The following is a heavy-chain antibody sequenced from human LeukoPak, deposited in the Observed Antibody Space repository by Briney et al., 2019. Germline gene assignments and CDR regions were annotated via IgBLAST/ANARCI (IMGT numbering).Heavy chain of an antibody. J-gene: IGHJ4*02. Sequence: GGSLRLSCAASGFTFSSYGMHWVRQAPGKGLEWVSYISSSSSTIYYADSVKGRFTISRDNAKNSLYLQMNSLRAEDTAVYYCARAPTVLVGYCSSSSCQADYWGQGTLVTVSS. CDR1: GFTFSSYG. D-gene: IGHD2-2*01. V-gene: IGHV3-48*04. CDR3: ARAPTVLVGYCSSSSCQADY. CDR2: ISSSSSTI.